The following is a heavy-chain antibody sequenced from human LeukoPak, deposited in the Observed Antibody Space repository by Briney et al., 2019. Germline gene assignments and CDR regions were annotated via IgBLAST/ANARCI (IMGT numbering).Heavy chain of an antibody. V-gene: IGHV4-61*01. Sequence: SETLSLTCTVSGYSISSGYYWSWIRQPPGKGLEWIGYIYYSGSTNYNPSLKSRVTISVDTSKNQFPLKLSSVTAADTAVYYCAREGANYYYDSSGPEGFDYWGQGTLVTVSS. D-gene: IGHD3-22*01. CDR2: IYYSGST. J-gene: IGHJ4*02. CDR3: AREGANYYYDSSGPEGFDY. CDR1: GYSISSGYY.